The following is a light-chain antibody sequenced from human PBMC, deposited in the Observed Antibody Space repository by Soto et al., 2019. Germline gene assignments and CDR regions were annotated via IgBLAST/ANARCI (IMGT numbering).Light chain of an antibody. Sequence: EIVMTQSPATLSVSPGERATLSCRASQSVSNNLAWYQQKPGQAPRLLIYGASNRATGIPARFSGSGSGTEFTLTISSLQSEDFAVYYCQQYNSWPLTFGGGTKVAIK. CDR1: QSVSNN. J-gene: IGKJ4*01. V-gene: IGKV3-15*01. CDR3: QQYNSWPLT. CDR2: GAS.